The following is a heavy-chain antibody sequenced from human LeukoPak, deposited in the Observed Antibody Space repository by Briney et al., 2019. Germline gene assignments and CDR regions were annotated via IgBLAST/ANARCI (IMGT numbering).Heavy chain of an antibody. V-gene: IGHV3-48*01. CDR3: ARDPLSSSSFDL. Sequence: GGSLRLSCAASGFTFSSYAMNWVRQAPGKGLEWVSYISSRSATIYYADSVKGRFTISRDNAKNSLYLQMNSLRAEDTAVYYCARDPLSSSSFDLWGQGTLVTVSS. CDR2: ISSRSATI. J-gene: IGHJ4*02. D-gene: IGHD6-13*01. CDR1: GFTFSSYA.